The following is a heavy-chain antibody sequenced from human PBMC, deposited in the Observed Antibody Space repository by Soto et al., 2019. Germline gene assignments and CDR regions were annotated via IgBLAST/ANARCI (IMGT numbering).Heavy chain of an antibody. Sequence: SVMVSCRPSGGTFSSHAISWVLQAPGQGLELMGGIIPIFGTANYAQTFQGRVTITADESMSTAYMELSSLRSEDTAVYYCARDLGYXSGGSCYSRDYYYGMDVWGQGTTVTVSS. CDR1: GGTFSSHA. CDR3: ARDLGYXSGGSCYSRDYYYGMDV. D-gene: IGHD2-15*01. V-gene: IGHV1-69*13. J-gene: IGHJ6*02. CDR2: IIPIFGTA.